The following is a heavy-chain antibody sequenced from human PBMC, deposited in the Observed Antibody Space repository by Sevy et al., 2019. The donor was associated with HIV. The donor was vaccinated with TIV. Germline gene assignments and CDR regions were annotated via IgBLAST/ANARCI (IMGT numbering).Heavy chain of an antibody. Sequence: ASVKVSCKASGYTFTSYDINWVRQATGQGLEWMGWMNPNSGNTGYAQKFQGRVTMTRNTSISTAYMELSSLRSEDTAVYYCAGGGDIVVVPAAIPSQYYYYYGMDVWGQGTTVTVSS. J-gene: IGHJ6*02. CDR3: AGGGDIVVVPAAIPSQYYYYYGMDV. CDR1: GYTFTSYD. V-gene: IGHV1-8*01. D-gene: IGHD2-2*02. CDR2: MNPNSGNT.